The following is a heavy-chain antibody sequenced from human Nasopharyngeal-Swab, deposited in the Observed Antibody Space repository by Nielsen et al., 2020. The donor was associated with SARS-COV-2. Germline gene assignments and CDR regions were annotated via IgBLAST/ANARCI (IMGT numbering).Heavy chain of an antibody. Sequence: GGSLRLSCAASGFTFSDYYMSWIRQAPGKGLEWVSSISSSSSYIYYADSVKGRFTISRDNAKNSLYLQMNSLRAEDTAVFYCTRDLGRWQLFDPWGQGTLVTVSS. CDR2: ISSSSSYI. J-gene: IGHJ5*02. D-gene: IGHD7-27*01. CDR3: TRDLGRWQLFDP. CDR1: GFTFSDYY. V-gene: IGHV3-11*06.